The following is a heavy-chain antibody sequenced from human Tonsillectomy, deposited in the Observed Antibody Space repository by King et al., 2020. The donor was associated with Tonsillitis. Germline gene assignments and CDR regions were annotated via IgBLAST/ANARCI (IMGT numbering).Heavy chain of an antibody. CDR2: IWYDGSNK. D-gene: IGHD2-15*01. Sequence: VQLVESGGCVVQPGRSLRLSCAASGFTFNSHGMHWVRQAPGKGLEWVALIWYDGSNKFYADSVKGRFTIARDNSNSTLFLQMNSLRADDTAVYYCARDLGYSRYYFDYWGQGTLVTVSS. J-gene: IGHJ4*02. V-gene: IGHV3-33*01. CDR3: ARDLGYSRYYFDY. CDR1: GFTFNSHG.